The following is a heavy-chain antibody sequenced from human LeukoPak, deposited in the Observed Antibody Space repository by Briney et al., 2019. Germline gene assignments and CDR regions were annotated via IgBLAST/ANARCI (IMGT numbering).Heavy chain of an antibody. CDR3: AKDGPQDYDILTGYNYFDY. CDR2: ISGSGGST. D-gene: IGHD3-9*01. J-gene: IGHJ4*02. CDR1: GFTFSSYS. V-gene: IGHV3-23*01. Sequence: SGGSLRLSCAASGFTFSSYSMNWVRQAPGKGLEWVSAISGSGGSTYYADSVKGRFTISRDNSKNTLYLQMNSLRAEDTAVYYCAKDGPQDYDILTGYNYFDYWGQGTLVTVSS.